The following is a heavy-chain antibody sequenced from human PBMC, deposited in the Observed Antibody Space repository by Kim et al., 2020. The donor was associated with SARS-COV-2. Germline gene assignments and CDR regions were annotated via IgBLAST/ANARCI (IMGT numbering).Heavy chain of an antibody. V-gene: IGHV3-21*01. Sequence: GGSLRLSCAASGFTFSSYSMNWVRQAPGKGLEWVSSISSSSSYIYYADSVKGRFTISRDNAKNSLYLQMNSLRAEDTAVYYCARALVEGYYYEYYFDYWGQGALGTVSS. D-gene: IGHD3-22*01. CDR2: ISSSSSYI. CDR3: ARALVEGYYYEYYFDY. J-gene: IGHJ4*02. CDR1: GFTFSSYS.